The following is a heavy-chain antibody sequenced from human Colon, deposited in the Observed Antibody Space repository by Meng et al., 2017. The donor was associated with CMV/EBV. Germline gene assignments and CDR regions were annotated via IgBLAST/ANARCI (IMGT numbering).Heavy chain of an antibody. CDR2: TYSDDDR. CDR1: GFSLTVTGRC. V-gene: IGHV2-5*02. Sequence: IPLQPYCPPPVTPTHPLSPTFNCTGFSLTVTGRCVAWLRHPPGKALEWLALTYSDDDRRYNPSLRNRLTITKDTSKNQVVLTMTNVDPVDTGTYYCIHITGLHGGRCYYFDYWGQGTLVTVSS. J-gene: IGHJ4*02. CDR3: IHITGLHGGRCYYFDY. D-gene: IGHD3-16*01.